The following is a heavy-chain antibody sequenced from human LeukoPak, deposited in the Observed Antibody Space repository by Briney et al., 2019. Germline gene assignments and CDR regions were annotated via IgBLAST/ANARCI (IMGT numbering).Heavy chain of an antibody. J-gene: IGHJ4*01. D-gene: IGHD5-24*01. V-gene: IGHV1-24*01. CDR1: GHTLRDCS. CDR3: SAETAGNS. CDR2: YDPEDDER. Sequence: ASVKVSCKAFGHTLRDCSIHWVRQAPGKGLGWMGEYDPEDDERIYSEKFLGRVTLTEDTSTDTAYMALTSLRSDETAVYYCSAETAGNSWGPGKLVTVSS.